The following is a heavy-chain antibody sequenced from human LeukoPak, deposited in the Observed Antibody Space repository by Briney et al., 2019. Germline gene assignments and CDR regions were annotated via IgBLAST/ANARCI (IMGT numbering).Heavy chain of an antibody. CDR3: ARAGSITMIHWAFDI. CDR2: INPSGGST. Sequence: ASVKVSCKASGDTFINYYVHWVRQAPGQGLEWMGIINPSGGSTTYAQKFQGRVTTTRDTSASTVYMELSSLRSADTAIYYCARAGSITMIHWAFDIWGQGTVVTASS. V-gene: IGHV1-46*01. CDR1: GDTFINYY. D-gene: IGHD3-22*01. J-gene: IGHJ3*02.